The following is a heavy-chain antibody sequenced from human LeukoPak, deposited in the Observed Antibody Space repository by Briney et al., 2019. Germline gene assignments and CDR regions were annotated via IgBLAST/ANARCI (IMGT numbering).Heavy chain of an antibody. D-gene: IGHD4-11*01. CDR2: ISGRGGST. CDR1: GFTFSSYA. Sequence: GGSLRLSCAAAGFTFSSYAMSWVRQAPGKGLEWVSAISGRGGSTYYADSVKGRFTISRENSKNTLYLQMNSLRAEDTAVYYCATPTVTTLRHCWGQGTLVTVSS. CDR3: ATPTVTTLRHC. V-gene: IGHV3-23*01. J-gene: IGHJ4*02.